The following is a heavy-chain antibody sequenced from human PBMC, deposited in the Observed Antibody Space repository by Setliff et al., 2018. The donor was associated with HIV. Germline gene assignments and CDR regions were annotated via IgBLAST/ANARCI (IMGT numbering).Heavy chain of an antibody. D-gene: IGHD4-17*01. J-gene: IGHJ5*02. CDR1: GFTFSSYA. Sequence: PGGSLRLSCAASGFTFSSYAMSWVRQAPGKGLEWVSGISGSGGSTYYVDSVKGRFTISRDNSKNTLYLQMNSLRAEDTAVYYCAKADRGYGRNWFDPWGQGTLVTVS. V-gene: IGHV3-23*01. CDR2: ISGSGGST. CDR3: AKADRGYGRNWFDP.